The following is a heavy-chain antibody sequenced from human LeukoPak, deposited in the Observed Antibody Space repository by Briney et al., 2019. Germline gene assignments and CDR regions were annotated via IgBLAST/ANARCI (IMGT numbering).Heavy chain of an antibody. CDR3: AREVRYYYYYTDV. CDR1: GSTFSSYA. Sequence: GGSLRPSCAASGSTFSSYAMSWVRQAPGKGLEWVSAISGSGGSTYYADSVKGRFTISRDNSKNTLYLQMNSLRAEDTAVYYCAREVRYYYYYTDVWGKGTTVTVSS. J-gene: IGHJ6*03. CDR2: ISGSGGST. V-gene: IGHV3-23*01. D-gene: IGHD3-10*01.